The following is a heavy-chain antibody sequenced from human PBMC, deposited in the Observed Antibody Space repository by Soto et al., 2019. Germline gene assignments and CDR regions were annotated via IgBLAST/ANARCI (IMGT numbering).Heavy chain of an antibody. V-gene: IGHV4-34*02. J-gene: IGHJ4*02. D-gene: IGHD2-21*01. Sequence: QVHLQQWGAGLLKPSETLSLTCGVYGGSLRGSYWSWIRQPPGKAREWLGKVTHSGSTTFNPSLKSRVRLSVDTSDNQFSLKLTSVTAADTAVYYCARGHIPVYGPVPDYFDSWGQGTLVTVSS. CDR1: GGSLRGSY. CDR2: VTHSGST. CDR3: ARGHIPVYGPVPDYFDS.